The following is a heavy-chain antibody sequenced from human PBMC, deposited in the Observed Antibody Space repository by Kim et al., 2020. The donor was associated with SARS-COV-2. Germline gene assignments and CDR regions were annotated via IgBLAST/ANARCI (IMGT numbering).Heavy chain of an antibody. Sequence: KCQGRVTITRDTSASTAYMELSSLRSEDTAVYYCARDRVRAAAGTGYFQHWGQGTLVTVSS. J-gene: IGHJ1*01. D-gene: IGHD6-13*01. V-gene: IGHV1-3*01. CDR3: ARDRVRAAAGTGYFQH.